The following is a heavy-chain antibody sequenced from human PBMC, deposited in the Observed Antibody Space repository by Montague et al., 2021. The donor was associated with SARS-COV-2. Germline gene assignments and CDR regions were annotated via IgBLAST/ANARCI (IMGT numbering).Heavy chain of an antibody. CDR2: IKEDGSEK. V-gene: IGHV3-7*05. CDR1: GFTFSSYW. Sequence: SLRLSCVASGFTFSSYWMSWVRQAPGKGLERVASIKEDGSEKDYVESXKGRSTISRDNAKNSLHLQMNSLRADDTAVYYCARDFAHYTGYVAGYFDYWGQGTLVTVSS. J-gene: IGHJ4*02. D-gene: IGHD5-12*01. CDR3: ARDFAHYTGYVAGYFDY.